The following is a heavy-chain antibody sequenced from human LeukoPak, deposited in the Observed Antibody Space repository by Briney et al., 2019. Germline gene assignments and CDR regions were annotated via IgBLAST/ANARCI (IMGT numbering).Heavy chain of an antibody. V-gene: IGHV4-34*01. Sequence: SETLSLTCAVYGGSFSGYYWSWIRQPPGKGLEWIGEINHSGSTNYNPSLKSRVTISVDTSKNQFSLKLGSVTAADTAVYYCARLRTGYSSGWYRDYWGQGTLVTVSS. CDR3: ARLRTGYSSGWYRDY. CDR1: GGSFSGYY. CDR2: INHSGST. J-gene: IGHJ4*02. D-gene: IGHD6-19*01.